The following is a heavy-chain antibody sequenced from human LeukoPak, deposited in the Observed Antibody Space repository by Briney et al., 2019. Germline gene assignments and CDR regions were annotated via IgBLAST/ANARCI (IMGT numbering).Heavy chain of an antibody. D-gene: IGHD2-2*01. J-gene: IGHJ3*02. CDR3: ARDGPVPATADAFDI. Sequence: GESLKISCKGSGYDFSTYWIGWVRQMPGQGLEWMGIIYPGDSDTRNSPSLQGQVTISADKSISTVYLQWSSLKALDTAMYYCARDGPVPATADAFDIWGQGTMVTVSS. CDR2: IYPGDSDT. CDR1: GYDFSTYW. V-gene: IGHV5-51*01.